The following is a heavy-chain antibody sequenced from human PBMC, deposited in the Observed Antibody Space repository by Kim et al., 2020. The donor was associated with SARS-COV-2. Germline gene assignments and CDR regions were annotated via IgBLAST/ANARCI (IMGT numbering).Heavy chain of an antibody. D-gene: IGHD3-9*01. J-gene: IGHJ4*02. CDR2: IKQDGSEK. Sequence: GGSLRLSCAASGFTFSSYWMSWVRQAPGKGLEWVANIKQDGSEKYYVDSVKGRFTISRDNAKNSLYLQMNSLRAEDTAVYYCARARYFDWLSPFDYWGQGTLVTVSS. V-gene: IGHV3-7*01. CDR1: GFTFSSYW. CDR3: ARARYFDWLSPFDY.